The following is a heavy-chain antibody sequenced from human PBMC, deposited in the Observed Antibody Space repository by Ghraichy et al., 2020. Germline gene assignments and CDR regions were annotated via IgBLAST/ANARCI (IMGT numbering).Heavy chain of an antibody. CDR2: VYYRGST. J-gene: IGHJ4*02. CDR3: ARANGDYYRHDY. D-gene: IGHD4-17*01. CDR1: GGSISTYY. Sequence: GSLRLSCTVSGGSISTYYWSWIRQPPGKGLEWIGYVYYRGSTNYNPSLKSRVTISVDTSNNHFSLKLSSVTAADTAVYYCARANGDYYRHDYWGQGTLVTVSS. V-gene: IGHV4-59*01.